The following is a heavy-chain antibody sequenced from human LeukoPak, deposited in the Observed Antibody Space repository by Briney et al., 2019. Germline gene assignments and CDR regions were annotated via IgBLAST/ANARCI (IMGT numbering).Heavy chain of an antibody. Sequence: GGSLRLSCAASRFTFSSYSMNWVRQAPGKGLEWVSAISGSGGSTYYADSVKGRFTISRDNSKNTLYLQMNSLRAEDTAVYYCAKPADYGDYVDYWGQGTLVTVSS. J-gene: IGHJ4*02. CDR1: RFTFSSYS. CDR3: AKPADYGDYVDY. V-gene: IGHV3-23*01. CDR2: ISGSGGST. D-gene: IGHD4-17*01.